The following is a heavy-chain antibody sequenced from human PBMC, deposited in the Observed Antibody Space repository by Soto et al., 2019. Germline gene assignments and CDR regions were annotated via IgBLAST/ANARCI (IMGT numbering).Heavy chain of an antibody. V-gene: IGHV3-23*01. Sequence: GGSLRLSCAASGFTFNSFAMNWVRQAPGRGLEWVSIISGSGGISYYADSVKGRFTISRDNSKSTLYLQMNGLRDDDTAVYYCETRYDSGWSRNNWFGPWGQGTLVTVTS. J-gene: IGHJ5*02. CDR1: GFTFNSFA. CDR3: ETRYDSGWSRNNWFGP. CDR2: ISGSGGIS. D-gene: IGHD6-19*01.